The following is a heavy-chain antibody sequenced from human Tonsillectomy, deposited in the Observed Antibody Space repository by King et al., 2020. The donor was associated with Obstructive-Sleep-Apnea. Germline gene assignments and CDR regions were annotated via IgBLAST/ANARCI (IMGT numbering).Heavy chain of an antibody. CDR1: GFIFRDYA. J-gene: IGHJ3*02. CDR3: AKDSSKYYYDTRNAFEI. D-gene: IGHD3-22*01. Sequence: VQLVESGGGLVQPGRSLRLSCAASGFIFRDYAMHWVRQNPRKGPHWCYGFSWNSGSVGSADSVKGRFTISRDNARNSPHLPLDFLRTEDTALYYCAKDSSKYYYDTRNAFEIWGQGTTVTVSS. CDR2: FSWNSGSV. V-gene: IGHV3-9*01.